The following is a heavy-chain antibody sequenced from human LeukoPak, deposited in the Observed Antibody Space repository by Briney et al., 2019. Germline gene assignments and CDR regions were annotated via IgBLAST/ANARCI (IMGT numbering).Heavy chain of an antibody. V-gene: IGHV1-46*01. CDR1: GGTFSSYA. D-gene: IGHD3-10*01. J-gene: IGHJ4*02. Sequence: AASAKVSCKASGGTFSSYAISWVRQAPGQGLEWMGIINPSGGSTSYAQKFQGRVTMTRDTSTSTVYMELSSLRSEDTAVYYCARALGSGTNYWGQGTLVTVSS. CDR2: INPSGGST. CDR3: ARALGSGTNY.